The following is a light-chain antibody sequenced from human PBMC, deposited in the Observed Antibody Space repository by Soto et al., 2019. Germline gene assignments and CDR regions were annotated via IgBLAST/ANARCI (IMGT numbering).Light chain of an antibody. CDR3: QQYSDYPFT. CDR2: DAS. Sequence: DIQMTQSPSTLSASVGDRVTITCRASQSISRSLAWYQQKPGKAPSLLIYDASSLEGGVPSRFSGSGFGTEFTLTITNLQPADFATYYCQQYSDYPFTFGQGTKVDI. CDR1: QSISRS. V-gene: IGKV1-5*01. J-gene: IGKJ2*01.